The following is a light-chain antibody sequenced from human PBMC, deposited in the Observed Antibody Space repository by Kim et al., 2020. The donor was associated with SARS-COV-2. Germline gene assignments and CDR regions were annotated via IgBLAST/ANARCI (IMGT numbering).Light chain of an antibody. V-gene: IGKV1-39*01. CDR3: QQSYSTPLT. J-gene: IGKJ4*01. Sequence: DIQMTQSPSSLSASVGDRVTITCRASQSISSYLNWYQQKPGKAPKLLIYAASSLQSWVPSRFSGSGSGTDFTLTTSSLQPQDFATYYCQQSYSTPLTFGGGTKVDIK. CDR1: QSISSY. CDR2: AAS.